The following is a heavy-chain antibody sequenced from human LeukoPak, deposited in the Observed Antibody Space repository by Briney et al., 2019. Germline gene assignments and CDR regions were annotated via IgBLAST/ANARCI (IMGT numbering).Heavy chain of an antibody. V-gene: IGHV3-23*01. Sequence: TGGSLRLACAASGFTFSSDATRWVRQAPGGGLEWVSAIRGNGGSTYYADSVKGRFTISTDNSKNTLYIQMNTLRAESTAVYYCAKQGSYDFWSGYYTAYGGQGTLVTVSS. CDR3: AKQGSYDFWSGYYTAY. D-gene: IGHD3-3*01. CDR2: IRGNGGST. J-gene: IGHJ1*01. CDR1: GFTFSSDA.